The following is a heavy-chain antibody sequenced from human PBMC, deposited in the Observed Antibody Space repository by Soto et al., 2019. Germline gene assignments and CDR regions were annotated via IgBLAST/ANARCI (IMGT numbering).Heavy chain of an antibody. V-gene: IGHV3-53*01. D-gene: IGHD1-26*01. CDR1: GFSVSSNY. CDR3: ARPHSAAFAWAAES. J-gene: IGHJ5*02. Sequence: EVRLVESGGGLIQPGVSLRLSCVVSGFSVSSNYRSWVRQAPGKGLEWVTVVSDVERANYADSVKGRFTVSRDISKRTVFLQMNSLRAEDTAVYYCARPHSAAFAWAAESWGQGTLVIVSS. CDR2: VSDVERA.